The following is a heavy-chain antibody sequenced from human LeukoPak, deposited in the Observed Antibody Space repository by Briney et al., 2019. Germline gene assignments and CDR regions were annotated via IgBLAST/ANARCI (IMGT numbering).Heavy chain of an antibody. CDR1: GYSFTTYG. D-gene: IGHD3-16*02. J-gene: IGHJ4*02. Sequence: ASVKVSCKASGYSFTTYGINWVRQAPGQGLEWMGWISIYNGKTNYGQKFQGRVTMTRNTSISTAYMELSSLRSEDTAVYYCARGLGIYDYVWGSYRYHFDYWGQGTLVTVSS. CDR3: ARGLGIYDYVWGSYRYHFDY. CDR2: ISIYNGKT. V-gene: IGHV1-8*02.